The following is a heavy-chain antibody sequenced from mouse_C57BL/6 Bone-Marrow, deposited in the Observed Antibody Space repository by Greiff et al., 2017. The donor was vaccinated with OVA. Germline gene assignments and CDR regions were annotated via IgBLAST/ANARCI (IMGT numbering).Heavy chain of an antibody. Sequence: QVQLKQPGAELVKPGASVKLSCKASGYTFTSYWMQWVKQRPGQGLEWIGEIDPSDSYTNYNQKFKGKATLTVDTSSSTAYMQLSSLTSEDSAIYYCARDYYDSSLACFDYWGQGTTLTVSS. CDR3: ARDYYDSSLACFDY. CDR2: IDPSDSYT. J-gene: IGHJ2*01. CDR1: GYTFTSYW. V-gene: IGHV1-50*01. D-gene: IGHD1-1*01.